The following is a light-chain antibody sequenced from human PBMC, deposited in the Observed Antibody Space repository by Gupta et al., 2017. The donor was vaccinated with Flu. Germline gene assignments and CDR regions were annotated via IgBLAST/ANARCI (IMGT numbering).Light chain of an antibody. Sequence: SSSDVGAGYDVHWYQQFPGAAPRLLIYGNTNRPSGVPDRFSATKSGTSASLTITGLQVEDEADYFCQTYDSTLSLYVFGSGTKVSVL. CDR2: GNT. CDR3: QTYDSTLSLYV. J-gene: IGLJ1*01. CDR1: SSDVGAGYD. V-gene: IGLV1-40*01.